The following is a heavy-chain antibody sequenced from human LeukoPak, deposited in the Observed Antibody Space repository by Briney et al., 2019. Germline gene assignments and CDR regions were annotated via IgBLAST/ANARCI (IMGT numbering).Heavy chain of an antibody. Sequence: SETLSLTCAVYGGSFSGYYWSWIRQPPGKGLEWIGEINHSENTNYNPSLKSRVTISVDPSKNQFSLKLTSVTAADTAVYYCARARGAPFDYWGQGTLVTVSS. CDR3: ARARGAPFDY. J-gene: IGHJ4*02. CDR2: INHSENT. V-gene: IGHV4-34*01. D-gene: IGHD3-10*01. CDR1: GGSFSGYY.